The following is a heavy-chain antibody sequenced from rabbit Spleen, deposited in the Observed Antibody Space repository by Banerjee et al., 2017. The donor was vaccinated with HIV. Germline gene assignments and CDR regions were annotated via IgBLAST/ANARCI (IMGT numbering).Heavy chain of an antibody. Sequence: QSLEESGGDLVKPGTSLTLTCTASGLDLSTRYWICWVRQAPGRGLEWIACIDVNSRSTHYASWAKGRFTISKISSTTVTLQMTSLTAADTATYFCARDLTGVIGWNFGWWGPGTLVTVS. CDR2: IDVNSRST. V-gene: IGHV1S40*01. CDR1: GLDLSTRYW. J-gene: IGHJ4*01. CDR3: ARDLTGVIGWNFGW. D-gene: IGHD1-1*01.